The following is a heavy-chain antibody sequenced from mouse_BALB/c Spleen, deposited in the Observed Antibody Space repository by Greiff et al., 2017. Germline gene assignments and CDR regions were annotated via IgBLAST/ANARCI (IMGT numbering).Heavy chain of an antibody. Sequence: EVQLQQSGPELVKPGASVKMSCKASGYTFTDYYMDWVKQSHGESFEWIGRVNPYNGGTSYNQKFKGKATLTVDKSSSTAYMELNSLTSEDSAVYYCARSRWLPYAMDYWGQGTSVTVSS. V-gene: IGHV1-19*01. CDR3: ARSRWLPYAMDY. D-gene: IGHD2-3*01. CDR1: GYTFTDYY. J-gene: IGHJ4*01. CDR2: VNPYNGGT.